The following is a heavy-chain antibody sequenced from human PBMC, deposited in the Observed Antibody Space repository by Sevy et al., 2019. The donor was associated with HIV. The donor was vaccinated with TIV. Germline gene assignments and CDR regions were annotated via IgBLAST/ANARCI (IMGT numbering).Heavy chain of an antibody. Sequence: VKVSCKASGYTFTNYDINWVRQATGQGLEWMGWMNPNSGNTGYAQKFQGRVTMIRNTSMSTAYMELSSLTSDDTAVYYCARDLAGSKQGGWFDPWGQGTLVTVSS. D-gene: IGHD3-16*01. CDR1: GYTFTNYD. V-gene: IGHV1-8*01. CDR3: ARDLAGSKQGGWFDP. CDR2: MNPNSGNT. J-gene: IGHJ5*02.